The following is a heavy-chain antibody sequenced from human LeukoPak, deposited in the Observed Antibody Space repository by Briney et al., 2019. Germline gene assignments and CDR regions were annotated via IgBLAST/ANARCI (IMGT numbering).Heavy chain of an antibody. D-gene: IGHD3-22*01. Sequence: GASVKVSCKASGGTFSSYAISWVRQAPGQGLEWMGGIIPIFGTANYAQKFQGRVTITADESTSTAYMELSSLRSEDTAVYYCARGPSRYDSSGFDYWGQGTLVTVSS. CDR3: ARGPSRYDSSGFDY. V-gene: IGHV1-69*13. J-gene: IGHJ4*02. CDR2: IIPIFGTA. CDR1: GGTFSSYA.